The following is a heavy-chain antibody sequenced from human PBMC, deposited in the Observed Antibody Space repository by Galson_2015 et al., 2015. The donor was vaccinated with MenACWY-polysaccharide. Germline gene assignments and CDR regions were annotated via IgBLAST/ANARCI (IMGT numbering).Heavy chain of an antibody. CDR2: INSAASRA. CDR1: GFTFSSYW. Sequence: SLRLSCAASGFTFSSYWMRWVRQVPGKGLVWVSRINSAASRADYADSVKGRFTISRDNAKNTLYLQMNSLRGEDTALYYCAKSGGDYGTELIEYWGQGTLVTVSS. D-gene: IGHD4-17*01. J-gene: IGHJ4*02. V-gene: IGHV3-74*01. CDR3: AKSGGDYGTELIEY.